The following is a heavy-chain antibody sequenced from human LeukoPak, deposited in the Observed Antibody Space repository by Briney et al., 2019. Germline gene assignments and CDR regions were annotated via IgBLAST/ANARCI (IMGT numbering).Heavy chain of an antibody. Sequence: ASVKVSCKASGYTFTSYGISWVRQAPGQGLEWMGWISAYNGNTNYAQKLQGRVTMTTDTSTSTAYMELRSLRSDDTAVYYCARDHRSTPKPEYYFDYWGQGTLVTVSS. V-gene: IGHV1-18*01. CDR1: GYTFTSYG. CDR2: ISAYNGNT. CDR3: ARDHRSTPKPEYYFDY. J-gene: IGHJ4*02.